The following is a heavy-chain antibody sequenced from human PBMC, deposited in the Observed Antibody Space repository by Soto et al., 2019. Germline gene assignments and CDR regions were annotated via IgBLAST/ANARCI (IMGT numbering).Heavy chain of an antibody. CDR3: AKGWYHDY. J-gene: IGHJ4*02. V-gene: IGHV3-7*01. CDR2: IKQDGSEK. D-gene: IGHD2-15*01. CDR1: GCTFSSYR. Sequence: PGGSLRLSCAASGCTFSSYRLSWVRQAPGEGLEWVANIKQDGSEKYYVDSVKGRFTISRDNAKNSVYLLMNSLRAEDTAVYYCAKGWYHDYWGQGTLVTVSS.